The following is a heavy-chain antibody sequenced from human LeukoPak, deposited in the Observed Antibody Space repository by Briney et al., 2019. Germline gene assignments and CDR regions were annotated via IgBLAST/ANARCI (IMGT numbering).Heavy chain of an antibody. CDR2: VNLQGST. J-gene: IGHJ4*02. V-gene: IGHV4-4*02. CDR3: AREGGPYRPLDY. CDR1: GGSITNTNY. Sequence: SGTLSLTCGVSGGSITNTNYWTWVRQPPGKGLEWIGEVNLQGSTNYNPSLMGRVAISVGKSENHVSLQLTSVTAADTAVYYCAREGGPYRPLDYSGQGTLVTVSS.